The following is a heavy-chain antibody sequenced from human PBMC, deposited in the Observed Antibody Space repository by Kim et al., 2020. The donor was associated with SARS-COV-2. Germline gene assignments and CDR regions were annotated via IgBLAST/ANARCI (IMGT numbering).Heavy chain of an antibody. J-gene: IGHJ3*02. V-gene: IGHV3-15*01. D-gene: IGHD6-19*01. CDR1: RFTFSNAW. CDR2: IKSKIDGGTT. CDR3: TTFPVRGLSAFDI. Sequence: GGSLRLSCAGSRFTFSNAWLSWVRQAPGKGLEWVGHIKSKIDGGTTDYAAPVKGRFTISRDDSKNTRYLQMSSLQTEDTAVYYCTTFPVRGLSAFDIWGQGRIVTVSS.